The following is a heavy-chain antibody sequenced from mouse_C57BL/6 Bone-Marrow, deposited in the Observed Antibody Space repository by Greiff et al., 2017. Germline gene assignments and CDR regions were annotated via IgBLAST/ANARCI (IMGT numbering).Heavy chain of an antibody. J-gene: IGHJ2*01. CDR1: GFNIKDDY. D-gene: IGHD2-2*01. CDR2: IDPENGDT. CDR3: TFYGYVFFDY. V-gene: IGHV14-4*01. Sequence: EVQLKESGAELVRPGASVKLSCTASGFNIKDDYMHWVKQRPEQGLEWIGWIDPENGDTEYASKFQGKATITADTSSNTAYLQLSSLTSEDTAVYYCTFYGYVFFDYWGQGTTLTVSS.